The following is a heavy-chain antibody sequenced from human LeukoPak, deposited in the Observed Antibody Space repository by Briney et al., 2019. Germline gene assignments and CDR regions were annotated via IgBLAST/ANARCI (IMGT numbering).Heavy chain of an antibody. V-gene: IGHV4-4*07. J-gene: IGHJ4*02. CDR1: GGSITSYY. CDR3: ARGGQQQLGMLDY. CDR2: IYSTGST. D-gene: IGHD6-13*01. Sequence: SETLSLTCTVSGGSITSYYWSWIRQPAGKGLEWIGRIYSTGSTNYNPSLKSRVTMSVDTSKNHLSLKLSSATAADTALYYYARGGQQQLGMLDYWGQGTLVIVSS.